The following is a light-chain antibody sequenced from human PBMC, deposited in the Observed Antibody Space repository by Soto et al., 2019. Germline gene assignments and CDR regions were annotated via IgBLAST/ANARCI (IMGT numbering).Light chain of an antibody. CDR3: SSYTSSTTYL. CDR2: DVS. V-gene: IGLV2-14*01. J-gene: IGLJ1*01. CDR1: SSDVGGYNY. Sequence: LTQPASVSGSPGQSNAIPCTGTSSDVGGYNYLSRYQQHPGKAPKLMVYDVSNRPSGVSNRFSGSKSGNTASLTISGLQAEDEADYYCSSYTSSTTYLFGPGTKVTVL.